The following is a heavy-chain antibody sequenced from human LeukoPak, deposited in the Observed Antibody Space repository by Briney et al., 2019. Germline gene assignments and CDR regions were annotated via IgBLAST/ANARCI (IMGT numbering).Heavy chain of an antibody. CDR1: GFAFSNYW. CDR3: ARDSGWFRFDY. Sequence: GGSLRLSCAASGFAFSNYWMTWVRQAPGKGLEWVANIKRDGSDKYYVDSVRGRFAISRDNAKSSLFLQMNSLRAEDTAVYYCARDSGWFRFDYWGQGTLVTVSS. V-gene: IGHV3-7*03. D-gene: IGHD6-13*01. CDR2: IKRDGSDK. J-gene: IGHJ4*02.